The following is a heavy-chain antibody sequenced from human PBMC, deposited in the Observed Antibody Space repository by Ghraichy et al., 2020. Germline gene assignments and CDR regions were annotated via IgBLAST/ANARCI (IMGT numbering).Heavy chain of an antibody. CDR3: ARASSWSGYNRFDI. Sequence: GGSLRLSCAASGFTFSNFAMHWVRQAPGKGLEYVSGISNNGGSTYYADSVKGRFTISRDNSKSTLYLQMGSLRAEDMAVYYCARASSWSGYNRFDIWGQGTMVTVSS. D-gene: IGHD3-3*01. CDR1: GFTFSNFA. CDR2: ISNNGGST. J-gene: IGHJ3*02. V-gene: IGHV3-64*02.